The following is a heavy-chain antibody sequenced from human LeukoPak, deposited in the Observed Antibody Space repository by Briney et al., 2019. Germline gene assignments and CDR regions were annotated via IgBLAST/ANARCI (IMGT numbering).Heavy chain of an antibody. CDR2: IYPGDSDT. CDR1: GYSFTSYW. D-gene: IGHD2-21*02. CDR3: ARRAYCGGDCYWFDP. J-gene: IGHJ5*02. V-gene: IGHV5-51*01. Sequence: PGESPKISCKGSGYSFTSYWIGWVRQMPGKGLEWMGIIYPGDSDTRYSPSFQGQVTISADKSISTAYLQWSSLKASDTAMYYCARRAYCGGDCYWFDPWGQGTLVTVSS.